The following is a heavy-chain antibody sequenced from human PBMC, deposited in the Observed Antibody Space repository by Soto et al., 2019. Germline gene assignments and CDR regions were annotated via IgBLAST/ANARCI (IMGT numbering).Heavy chain of an antibody. CDR1: GFTFSSYW. CDR3: ARVSASGWAQYFQH. V-gene: IGHV3-7*01. D-gene: IGHD6-19*01. Sequence: HPGGSLRLSCAASGFTFSSYWMSWVRQAPGKGLEWVANIKQDGSEKYYVDSVKGRFTISRDNAKNSLYLQMNSLRAEDTAVYYCARVSASGWAQYFQHWGQGTLVTVSS. CDR2: IKQDGSEK. J-gene: IGHJ1*01.